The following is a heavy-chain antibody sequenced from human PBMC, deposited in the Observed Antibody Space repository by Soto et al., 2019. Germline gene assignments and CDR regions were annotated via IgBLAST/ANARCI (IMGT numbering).Heavy chain of an antibody. V-gene: IGHV1-69*06. CDR3: AEADIVVVPAATHYYYYGMDV. CDR2: IIPIFGTA. Sequence: SVKVSCKASGGTFSSYAIGWVRQAPGQGLEWMGGIIPIFGTANYAQKFQGRVTITADKSTSTAYMELSSLRSEDTAVYYCAEADIVVVPAATHYYYYGMDVWGQGTTVTVSS. CDR1: GGTFSSYA. D-gene: IGHD2-2*01. J-gene: IGHJ6*02.